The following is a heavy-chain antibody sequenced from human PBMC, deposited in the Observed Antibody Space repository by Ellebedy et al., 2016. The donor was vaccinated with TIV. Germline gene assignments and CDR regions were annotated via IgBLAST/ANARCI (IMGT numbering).Heavy chain of an antibody. D-gene: IGHD5-18*01. CDR1: GGTFSSYA. CDR2: IIPILGIA. CDR3: ARERGYSYGFRPNWFDP. Sequence: AASVKVSCKASGGTFSSYAISWVRQAPGQGLEWMGRIIPILGIANYAQKFQGRVTITADKSTSTAYMELSSLSSEDTAVYYCARERGYSYGFRPNWFDPWGQGTLVTVSS. V-gene: IGHV1-69*04. J-gene: IGHJ5*02.